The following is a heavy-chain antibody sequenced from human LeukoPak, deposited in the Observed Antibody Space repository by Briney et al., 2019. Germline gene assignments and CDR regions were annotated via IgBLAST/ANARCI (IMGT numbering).Heavy chain of an antibody. V-gene: IGHV3-15*01. CDR1: GFTFSSAW. Sequence: GGSLRLSCAASGFTFSSAWMTWVRQAPGKGLEWVGHIKNKTNGGTTDYAAPVKGRFIISRDDSKNTLYLQMNSLRTEDTAVYSCARGFCSSTNCYQGPFDFWGQGTLVTVSS. J-gene: IGHJ4*02. D-gene: IGHD2-2*01. CDR2: IKNKTNGGTT. CDR3: ARGFCSSTNCYQGPFDF.